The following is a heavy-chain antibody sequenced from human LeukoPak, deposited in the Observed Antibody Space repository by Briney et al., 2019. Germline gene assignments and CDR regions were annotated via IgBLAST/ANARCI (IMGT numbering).Heavy chain of an antibody. Sequence: PGGSLRLSCATSGLTFNSYWMSWVRQAAGKRLEGVANIKPDGSEKDYVASVTGRFTISRDNAKNSLYLQMNSLRADDTAVYYCASHSSGWFGWGQGTLVTVSS. D-gene: IGHD6-19*01. J-gene: IGHJ4*02. V-gene: IGHV3-7*01. CDR1: GLTFNSYW. CDR2: IKPDGSEK. CDR3: ASHSSGWFG.